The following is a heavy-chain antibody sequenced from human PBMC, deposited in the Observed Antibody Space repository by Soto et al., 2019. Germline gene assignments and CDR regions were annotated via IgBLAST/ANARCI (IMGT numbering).Heavy chain of an antibody. V-gene: IGHV4-59*01. CDR3: ARSLAMVTALIVGY. CDR2: IYHSGST. Sequence: SETLSLTCTVSGGSITGYYWSWIRQSPGEGLEWIGYIYHSGSTNYNPSLKSRVTISVDTSKNQFSLKLSSVTAADTAVYYCARSLAMVTALIVGYWGQGTLVTVSS. J-gene: IGHJ4*02. CDR1: GGSITGYY. D-gene: IGHD2-21*02.